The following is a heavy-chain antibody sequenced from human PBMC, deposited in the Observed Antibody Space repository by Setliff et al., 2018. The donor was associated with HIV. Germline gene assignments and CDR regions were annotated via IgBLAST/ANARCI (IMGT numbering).Heavy chain of an antibody. J-gene: IGHJ4*02. CDR2: IKSKTDGGTT. Sequence: GGSLRLSCAASGFTFSSYAMNWVRQAPGKGLEWVGHIKSKTDGGTTDYAAPVKGRFTISRDDSKNTLYLQMSSLKSEDTAVYYCTTTLSLWFGAPFDYWGQGTLVTVSS. V-gene: IGHV3-15*01. CDR3: TTTLSLWFGAPFDY. CDR1: GFTFSSYA. D-gene: IGHD3-10*01.